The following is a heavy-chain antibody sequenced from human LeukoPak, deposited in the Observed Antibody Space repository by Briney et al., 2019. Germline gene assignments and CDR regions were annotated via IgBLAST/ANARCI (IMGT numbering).Heavy chain of an antibody. CDR2: INPYGTEK. CDR3: SGRDSSRSPRAY. V-gene: IGHV3-7*01. J-gene: IGHJ4*02. Sequence: GGSLRLSCAASGLTFTDFWMNWVRLAPGRGLEWLANINPYGTEKYYVDSVKGRFAISRDNAKNEVYLEMNSLRAEDTGVYYCSGRDSSRSPRAYWGQGALDSVAS. CDR1: GLTFTDFW. D-gene: IGHD2-2*01.